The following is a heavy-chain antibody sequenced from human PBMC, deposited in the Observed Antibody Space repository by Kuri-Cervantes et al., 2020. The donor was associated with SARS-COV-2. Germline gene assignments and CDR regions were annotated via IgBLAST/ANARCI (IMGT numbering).Heavy chain of an antibody. J-gene: IGHJ3*02. CDR2: MNTNSGNT. D-gene: IGHD6-13*01. Sequence: ASVNVSCKASVYTFTSYDINWVRQATGQGLEWMGWMNTNSGNTGYAQKFQGRVTITTDESTSTDYMELSSLRSEDTAVYYCASWVGSSWYVDDAFDIWGQGTLVTVSS. CDR3: ASWVGSSWYVDDAFDI. V-gene: IGHV1-8*03. CDR1: VYTFTSYD.